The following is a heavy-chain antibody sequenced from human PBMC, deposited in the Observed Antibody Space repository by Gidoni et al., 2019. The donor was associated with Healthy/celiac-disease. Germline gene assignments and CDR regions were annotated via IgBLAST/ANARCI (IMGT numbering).Heavy chain of an antibody. J-gene: IGHJ4*02. CDR2: IFSNDEK. CDR3: ARLGYSYGSPTLDY. CDR1: GFSLSTARMG. D-gene: IGHD5-18*01. V-gene: IGHV2-26*01. Sequence: QVTLKESGPVLVKPTEALTLTCTVSGFSLSTARMGGSWIRQPPGKALEWLAHIFSNDEKSYSTSLKSRLTISKDTSKSQVVLTMSNMDPVDTATYYCARLGYSYGSPTLDYWGQGTLVTVSS.